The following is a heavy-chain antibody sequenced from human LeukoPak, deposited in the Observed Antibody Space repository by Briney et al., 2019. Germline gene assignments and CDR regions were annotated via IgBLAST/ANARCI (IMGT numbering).Heavy chain of an antibody. CDR3: AREGGSGPFDY. Sequence: GGSLRLSCAASGFTFSSYDMHWVRQATGKGLEWVSAIGTAGDTYYPGSVKGRFTISRDNAKNSLYLQMNSLRAEDTALYYCAREGGSGPFDYWGQGTLVTVSS. CDR2: IGTAGDT. V-gene: IGHV3-13*01. CDR1: GFTFSSYD. D-gene: IGHD3-10*01. J-gene: IGHJ4*02.